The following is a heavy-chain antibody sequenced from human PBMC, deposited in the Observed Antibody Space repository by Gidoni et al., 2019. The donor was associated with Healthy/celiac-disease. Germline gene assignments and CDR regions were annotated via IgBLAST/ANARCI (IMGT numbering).Heavy chain of an antibody. D-gene: IGHD2-2*01. Sequence: EVQLVESGGGLVKPGGSLRLSCAASGFTFSSYSMNWVRQAPGKGLEWVSSISSSSSYIYYADSVKGRFTISRDNAKNSLYLQMNSLRAEDTAVYYCARGGGIVVVPAALGDAFDIWGQGTMVTVSS. CDR2: ISSSSSYI. CDR3: ARGGGIVVVPAALGDAFDI. CDR1: GFTFSSYS. V-gene: IGHV3-21*01. J-gene: IGHJ3*02.